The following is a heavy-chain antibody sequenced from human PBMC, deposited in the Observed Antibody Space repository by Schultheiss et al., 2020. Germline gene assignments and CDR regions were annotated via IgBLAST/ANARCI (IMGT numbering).Heavy chain of an antibody. CDR1: GFTFDDYA. V-gene: IGHV3-9*01. J-gene: IGHJ4*02. CDR3: AKVYSSGWDVGFDY. D-gene: IGHD6-19*01. CDR2: ISWNSGSI. Sequence: GGSLRLSCAASGFTFDDYAMHWVRQAPGKGLEWVSGISWNSGSIGYADSVKGRFTISRDNAKNSLYLQMNSLRAEDTALYYCAKVYSSGWDVGFDYWGQGTLVTVYS.